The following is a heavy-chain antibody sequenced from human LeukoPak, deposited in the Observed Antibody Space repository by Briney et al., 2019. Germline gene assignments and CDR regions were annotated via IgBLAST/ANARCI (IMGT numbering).Heavy chain of an antibody. Sequence: SETLSLTCAVYGGSFSGYYWSWIRQPPGKWLEWIGEINHSGSTNYNPSLKSRVTISVDTSKNQFSLKLSSVTAADTAVYYCARGRVGASPPFDYWGQVTLVTVAS. J-gene: IGHJ4*02. CDR3: ARGRVGASPPFDY. V-gene: IGHV4-34*01. D-gene: IGHD1-26*01. CDR1: GGSFSGYY. CDR2: INHSGST.